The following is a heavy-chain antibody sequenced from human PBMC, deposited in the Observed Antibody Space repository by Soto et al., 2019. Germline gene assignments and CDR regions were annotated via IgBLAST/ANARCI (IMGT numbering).Heavy chain of an antibody. CDR2: ISYDGSNK. V-gene: IGHV3-30*03. J-gene: IGHJ4*02. Sequence: GGSLRLSCAASGFTFSSYGMHWVRQAPGKGLEWVAVISYDGSNKYYADSVKGRFTISRDNSKNTLYLQMNSLRAEDTAVYYCATDYYGSGSYPRVSEYYFDYWGQGTLVTVSS. CDR1: GFTFSSYG. CDR3: ATDYYGSGSYPRVSEYYFDY. D-gene: IGHD3-10*01.